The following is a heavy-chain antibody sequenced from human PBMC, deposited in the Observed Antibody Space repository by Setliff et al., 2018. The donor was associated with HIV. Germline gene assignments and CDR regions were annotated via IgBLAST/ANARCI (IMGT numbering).Heavy chain of an antibody. D-gene: IGHD2-15*01. CDR3: ARSSLYCSGGSCHLTWFDP. Sequence: SETLSLTCAVYGGSFSGSYWSWIRQPPGKGLEWIGEINQSGSTNYNPSLKSRVTMSVDTSKNQFSLKLSSVTAADTAVYYCARSSLYCSGGSCHLTWFDPWGQGTLVTVSS. CDR1: GGSFSGSY. CDR2: INQSGST. V-gene: IGHV4-34*01. J-gene: IGHJ5*02.